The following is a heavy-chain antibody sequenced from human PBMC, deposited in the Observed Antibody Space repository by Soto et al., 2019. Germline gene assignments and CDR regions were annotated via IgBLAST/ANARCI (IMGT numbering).Heavy chain of an antibody. V-gene: IGHV3-33*01. CDR1: GFSFSSFG. J-gene: IGHJ6*02. CDR2: IWYDGSNK. D-gene: IGHD6-13*01. CDR3: ARDQGSSSLYGSRGMDV. Sequence: QVQLVESGGGVAQPGTSLRLSCAASGFSFSSFGMHWVRQAPGKGLEWVAVIWYDGSNKYYADSVKGRFTISRDNSKDTLYLQMNRLRAEDTAVYYCARDQGSSSLYGSRGMDVWGQGTTVTVSS.